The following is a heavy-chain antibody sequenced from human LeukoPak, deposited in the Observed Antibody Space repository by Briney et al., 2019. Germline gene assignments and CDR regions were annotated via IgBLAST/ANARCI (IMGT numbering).Heavy chain of an antibody. J-gene: IGHJ3*02. V-gene: IGHV1-18*01. D-gene: IGHD4-17*01. Sequence: ASVNVSCKASGYTFTSYGISWVRQAPGQGLEWMGWISAYNGKTKYAQKLQGRVTMTTDTSTSTAYMELRSLRSDDTAVYYCARTTVTTFSDAFDIWGQGTMVTVSS. CDR2: ISAYNGKT. CDR1: GYTFTSYG. CDR3: ARTTVTTFSDAFDI.